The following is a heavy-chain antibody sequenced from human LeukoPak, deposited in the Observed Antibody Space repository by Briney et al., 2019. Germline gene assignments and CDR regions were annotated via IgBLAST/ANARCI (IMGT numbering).Heavy chain of an antibody. J-gene: IGHJ4*02. CDR1: GYTFTSYG. V-gene: IGHV1-46*01. CDR3: ASGNRRGGKYQYYFDF. Sequence: VASVKVSCKASGYTFTSYGISWVRQAPGQGLEWMGIINPSGGSTSYAQKFQGRVTMTRDTSTSTVYMELSSLRSEDTAVYYCASGNRRGGKYQYYFDFWGQGTLVTVSS. CDR2: INPSGGST. D-gene: IGHD1-26*01.